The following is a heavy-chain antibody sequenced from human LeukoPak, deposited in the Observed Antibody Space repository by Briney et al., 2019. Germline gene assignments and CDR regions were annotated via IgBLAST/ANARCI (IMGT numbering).Heavy chain of an antibody. CDR1: GYTFTGYY. Sequence: ASVKVSSKASGYTFTGYYMHWVRQAPGQGLEWMGWINPNSGGTNYAQKFQGRVTMTRDTSISTAYMELSRLRSDDTAVYYCARATHYYDSSGYSDAFDIWGQGTMVTVSS. J-gene: IGHJ3*02. V-gene: IGHV1-2*02. CDR3: ARATHYYDSSGYSDAFDI. D-gene: IGHD3-22*01. CDR2: INPNSGGT.